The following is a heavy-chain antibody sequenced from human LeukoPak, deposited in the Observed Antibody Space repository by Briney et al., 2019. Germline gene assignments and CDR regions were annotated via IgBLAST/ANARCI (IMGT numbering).Heavy chain of an antibody. CDR1: GFTFSSFG. CDR2: ISSSGNYI. V-gene: IGHV3-21*01. Sequence: GGSLRLSCATSGFTFSSFGINWVRQAPGKGLEWVSSISSSGNYIYYADSVKGRFTISRDNAKNSLYLQMNSLRVDDTAVYYCARWLYSGGWAIDYWGQGTLVSVSS. D-gene: IGHD6-19*01. CDR3: ARWLYSGGWAIDY. J-gene: IGHJ4*02.